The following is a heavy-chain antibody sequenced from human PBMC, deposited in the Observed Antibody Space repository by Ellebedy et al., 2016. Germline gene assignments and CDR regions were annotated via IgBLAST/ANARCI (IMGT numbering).Heavy chain of an antibody. V-gene: IGHV3-15*01. CDR2: IKSKTDGGTT. D-gene: IGHD4-11*01. CDR1: GFTFSNAW. CDR3: TTNSLTTYQIY. Sequence: GESLKISXAASGFTFSNAWMSWVRQAPGKGLEWVGRIKSKTDGGTTDYAAPVKGRFTISRDDSKNTLYLQMNSLKTEDTAVYYCTTNSLTTYQIYWGQGTLVTVSS. J-gene: IGHJ4*02.